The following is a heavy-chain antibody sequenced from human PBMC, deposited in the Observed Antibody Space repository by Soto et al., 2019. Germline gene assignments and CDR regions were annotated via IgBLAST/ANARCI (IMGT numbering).Heavy chain of an antibody. CDR2: IYYSGST. V-gene: IGHV4-59*11. CDR3: ARERDSSSNFDY. CDR1: GGSISSHY. Sequence: SETLSLTCTVSGGSISSHYWSWIRQPPGQGLEWIGYIYYSGSTNYNPSLKSRVTISVDTSKNQFSLKLSSVTAADTAVYYCARERDSSSNFDYWGQGTLVTVSS. J-gene: IGHJ4*02. D-gene: IGHD6-6*01.